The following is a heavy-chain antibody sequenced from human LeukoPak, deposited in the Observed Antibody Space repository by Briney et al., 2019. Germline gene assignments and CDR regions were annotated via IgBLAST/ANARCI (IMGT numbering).Heavy chain of an antibody. J-gene: IGHJ4*02. D-gene: IGHD6-6*01. V-gene: IGHV3-21*01. Sequence: NTGGSLRLSCAASGFIFSSYSMNWVRQAPGKGLEWVSSISPTGNYIYYSDSVKGRFTISRDNAKNSLYLQMNSLRAEDTAVYYCASGPLISYNSSTYPPFDYWGQGTLVTVSS. CDR2: ISPTGNYI. CDR1: GFIFSSYS. CDR3: ASGPLISYNSSTYPPFDY.